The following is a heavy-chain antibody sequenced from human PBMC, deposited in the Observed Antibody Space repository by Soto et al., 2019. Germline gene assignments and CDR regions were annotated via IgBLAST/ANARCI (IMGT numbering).Heavy chain of an antibody. Sequence: SETLSLTCAVYGGSFSGYYWSWILQPPGKGLEWIGEINHSGSTNYNPSLKSRVTISVDTSKNQFSLKLSSVTAADTAVYYCARGTYYYGSGRGRSPNRYYYYYMDVWGKGTTVTVSS. V-gene: IGHV4-34*01. CDR3: ARGTYYYGSGRGRSPNRYYYYYMDV. D-gene: IGHD3-10*01. CDR2: INHSGST. CDR1: GGSFSGYY. J-gene: IGHJ6*03.